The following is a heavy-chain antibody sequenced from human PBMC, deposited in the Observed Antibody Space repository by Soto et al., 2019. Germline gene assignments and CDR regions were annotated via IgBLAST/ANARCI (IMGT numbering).Heavy chain of an antibody. CDR1: GGTFGIYA. CDR3: MRVPFRRVISTSDNKAYYIGRDESRQWAGFNS. CDR2: IIAFSDIV. Sequence: QVQLVQSGAEVKKPGSSVKVSCKASGGTFGIYAITWVRQAPGQGLEWMGGIIAFSDIVNYTQKLQGRVTITDYEPTSTSYKVNSSFRSQDTPEDNRMRVPFRRVISTSDNKAYYIGRDESRQWAGFNS. D-gene: IGHD1-26*01. V-gene: IGHV1-69*12. J-gene: IGHJ5*01.